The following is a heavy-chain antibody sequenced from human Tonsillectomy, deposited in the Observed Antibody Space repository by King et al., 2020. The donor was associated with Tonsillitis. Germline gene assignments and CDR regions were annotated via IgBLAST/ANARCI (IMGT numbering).Heavy chain of an antibody. J-gene: IGHJ5*02. CDR2: MDSSEST. V-gene: IGHV4-30-4*07. CDR1: GGSICNSRHS. D-gene: IGHD3-22*01. CDR3: ASVRVQWLFDPRDPIGRGATIWFDP. Sequence: QLQESGPGLVKPSQTLSLTCAVSGGSICNSRHSWCWIRQPPGKGLEWIAYMDSSESTNYNPSLQSRVTMSMDSYRNQFFLNVNFVTAADTAVYFCASVRVQWLFDPRDPIGRGATIWFDPWGQGILVTVSS.